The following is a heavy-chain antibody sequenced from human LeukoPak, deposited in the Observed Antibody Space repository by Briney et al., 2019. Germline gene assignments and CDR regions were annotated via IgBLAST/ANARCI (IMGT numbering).Heavy chain of an antibody. J-gene: IGHJ2*01. V-gene: IGHV4-30-2*01. Sequence: TSQTLSLTCAVSSRPITSGGYSWTWGRQPPGKALERIWYIYHNVTTHYNPSLTSRVSISVDRSKKQFSMKLNSVTAADTAVYYCARQGGGFWYFDLWGRGTLVTVSS. CDR2: IYHNVTT. CDR1: SRPITSGGYS. D-gene: IGHD6-25*01. CDR3: ARQGGGFWYFDL.